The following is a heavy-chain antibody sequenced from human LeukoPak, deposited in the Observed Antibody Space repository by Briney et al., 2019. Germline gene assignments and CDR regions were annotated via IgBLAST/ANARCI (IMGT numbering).Heavy chain of an antibody. J-gene: IGHJ5*02. CDR2: IYYSGST. CDR1: GGSISSGGYY. Sequence: PSETLSLTCTVSGGSISSGGYYWGWLRQHPGKGLEWIGNIYYSGSTYYNPSLKSRITISVDTSKNQFSLKLSSVTAADTAVYYCAREVRYFDLPQRGCWFDPWGQGALVTVSS. D-gene: IGHD3-9*01. V-gene: IGHV4-31*03. CDR3: AREVRYFDLPQRGCWFDP.